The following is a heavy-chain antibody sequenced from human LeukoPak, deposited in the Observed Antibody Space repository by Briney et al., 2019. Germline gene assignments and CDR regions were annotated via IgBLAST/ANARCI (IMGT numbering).Heavy chain of an antibody. CDR1: GYTFTGYY. CDR2: INPNSGGT. Sequence: ASVKVSCKASGYTFTGYYMHYVRQAPGQGLEWMGRINPNSGGTNYAQKFQGRVTMTRDTSISTAYMELSRLRSDDTAVYYCAASIAVAGLDYWGQGTLVTVSS. V-gene: IGHV1-2*06. D-gene: IGHD6-19*01. J-gene: IGHJ4*02. CDR3: AASIAVAGLDY.